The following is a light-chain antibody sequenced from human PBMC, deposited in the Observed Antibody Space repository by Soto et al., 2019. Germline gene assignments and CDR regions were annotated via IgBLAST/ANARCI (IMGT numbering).Light chain of an antibody. V-gene: IGKV2-30*01. J-gene: IGKJ4*02. CDR3: QQTTHCPRT. Sequence: EVVMTQSPLSLPVTLGQPASISCRSLQSLLTSDGDTYLNRFHQRPGQSPRRLIDQVSKRDSGVHDRCSVSEPGSDSTPKISRVQTEDVGLYYDQQTTHCPRTFGRGTQVEI. CDR2: QVS. CDR1: QSLLTSDGDTY.